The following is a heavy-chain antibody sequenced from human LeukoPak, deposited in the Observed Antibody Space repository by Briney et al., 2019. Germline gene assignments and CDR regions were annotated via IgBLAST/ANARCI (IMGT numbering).Heavy chain of an antibody. CDR2: ISGSGGST. J-gene: IGHJ4*02. V-gene: IGHV3-23*01. CDR1: GITFSSYA. D-gene: IGHD3-22*01. Sequence: GGSLRLSCAASGITFSSYAMSWVRQAPGKGLEWVSGISGSGGSTDYADSVKGRLTISRDNSKTTLYLQMNSLRAEDTAIYYCAKENYYYDSSGPSHFDYWGQGTLVTVSS. CDR3: AKENYYYDSSGPSHFDY.